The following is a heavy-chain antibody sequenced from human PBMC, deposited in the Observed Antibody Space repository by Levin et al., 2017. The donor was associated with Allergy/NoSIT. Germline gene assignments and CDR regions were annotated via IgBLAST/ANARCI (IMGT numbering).Heavy chain of an antibody. Sequence: GESLKISCQGSGSSFTSYWIGWVRQMPGKGLEWMGIIYPGDSDTRYSPSFQGQVTISADKSISTSYLQWSSLKASDTAIYYCARRGTRDYYYYMDVWGKGTTVTVSS. V-gene: IGHV5-51*01. CDR2: IYPGDSDT. CDR3: ARRGTRDYYYYMDV. D-gene: IGHD1-1*01. J-gene: IGHJ6*03. CDR1: GSSFTSYW.